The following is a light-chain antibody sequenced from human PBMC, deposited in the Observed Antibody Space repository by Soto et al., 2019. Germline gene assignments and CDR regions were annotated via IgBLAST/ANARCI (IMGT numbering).Light chain of an antibody. J-gene: IGKJ3*01. Sequence: DVVMTQSPDSLAVSLGERATFNCKSSQSLLYSSNTNNNDLARYQQKPGQPPKLLIYWASTRESGVPDRFSGSGSGTDFTLTISSLQAEDVAVYYCQQYYSTPFTFGPGTKVEIK. CDR1: QSLLYSSNTNNND. V-gene: IGKV4-1*01. CDR3: QQYYSTPFT. CDR2: WAS.